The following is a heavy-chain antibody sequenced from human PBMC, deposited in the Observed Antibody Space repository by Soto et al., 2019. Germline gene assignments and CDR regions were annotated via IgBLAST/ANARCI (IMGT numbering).Heavy chain of an antibody. CDR1: GYSFTSYW. J-gene: IGHJ6*02. Sequence: PGESLKISCKGSGYSFTSYWIGWVRQMPGKGLECLVIIYSGDSDTRYSPSFQGQVTISADKSISTAYLQWSSLKASDTAMYYCARQVVVVAATRYDYYYGMDVWGQGTTVTVSS. CDR2: IYSGDSDT. CDR3: ARQVVVVAATRYDYYYGMDV. V-gene: IGHV5-51*01. D-gene: IGHD2-15*01.